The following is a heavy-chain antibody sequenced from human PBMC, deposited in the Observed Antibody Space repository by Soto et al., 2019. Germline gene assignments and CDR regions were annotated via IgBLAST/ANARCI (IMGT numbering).Heavy chain of an antibody. CDR3: ARDRGPSSGYYPHWFGP. V-gene: IGHV1-69*12. CDR1: GGTCSSYA. Sequence: QVQLVQSGAEVRKPGSSVKVSCKASGGTCSSYAITWVRQAPGPGLEWMGGIIPIFGTANYAQKFQARLTITADESTSTAYMELSSLRSEDTPVYYCARDRGPSSGYYPHWFGPWGQGTLVTVSS. CDR2: IIPIFGTA. J-gene: IGHJ5*02. D-gene: IGHD3-22*01.